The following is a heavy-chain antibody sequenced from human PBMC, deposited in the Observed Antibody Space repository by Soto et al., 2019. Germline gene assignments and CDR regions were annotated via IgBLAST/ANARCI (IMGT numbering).Heavy chain of an antibody. CDR1: GFTFSSYG. J-gene: IGHJ4*02. CDR3: AKDRDDYGGNSAFDY. D-gene: IGHD4-17*01. Sequence: QVQLVESGGGVVQPGRSLRLSCAASGFTFSSYGMHWVRQAPGKGLEWVAVISYDGSNKYYADSVKGRFTISRDNSKNTLYLQMHSLRAEDTAVYYCAKDRDDYGGNSAFDYWGQGTLVTVSS. CDR2: ISYDGSNK. V-gene: IGHV3-30*18.